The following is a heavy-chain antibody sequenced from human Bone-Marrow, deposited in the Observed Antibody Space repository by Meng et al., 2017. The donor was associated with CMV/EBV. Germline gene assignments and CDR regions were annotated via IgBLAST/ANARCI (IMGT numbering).Heavy chain of an antibody. Sequence: SETLSLSCSVSGGSISNSDYYWGWIRQPPGKGLEWIGNLYYGGNTYYNPSLKSRVTISVDTSKKQLFLKLSSVTAADTVVYYCARAWWSGYGALEYWGQGTLVTVSS. D-gene: IGHD3-3*01. V-gene: IGHV4-39*07. CDR3: ARAWWSGYGALEY. CDR1: GGSISNSDYY. CDR2: LYYGGNT. J-gene: IGHJ4*02.